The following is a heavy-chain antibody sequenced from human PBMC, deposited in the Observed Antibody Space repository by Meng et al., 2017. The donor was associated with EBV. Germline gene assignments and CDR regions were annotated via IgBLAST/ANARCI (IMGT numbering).Heavy chain of an antibody. CDR2: MNPNSGHT. CDR1: GYTFTSYD. Sequence: GDLVQPGADVKKPGASSKDSCKASGYTFTSYDINWVRQAPGQGLEWMGWMNPNSGHTGSAQKFQGRFTMTRHTSINTAYMELSSLGFEDTAVYYCARGMGYYYGMDVWGQGTTVTVSS. CDR3: ARGMGYYYGMDV. V-gene: IGHV1-8*01. D-gene: IGHD1-26*01. J-gene: IGHJ6*02.